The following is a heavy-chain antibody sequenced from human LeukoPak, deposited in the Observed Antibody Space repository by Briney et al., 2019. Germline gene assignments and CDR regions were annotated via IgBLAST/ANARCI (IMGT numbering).Heavy chain of an antibody. CDR1: GYTFTDYY. Sequence: ASVKVSCKASGYTFTDYYLHWVRQAPGQGPEWMGWINPNSGGTKSAQKFQGRVTMTRDTSISTAYMELSSLRSDDTAVYYCARGLVDIVAPLFDYWGQGTLVTVSS. D-gene: IGHD5-12*01. V-gene: IGHV1-2*02. J-gene: IGHJ4*02. CDR2: INPNSGGT. CDR3: ARGLVDIVAPLFDY.